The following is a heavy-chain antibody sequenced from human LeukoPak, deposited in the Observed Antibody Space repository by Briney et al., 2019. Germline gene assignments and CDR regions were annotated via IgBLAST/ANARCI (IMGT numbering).Heavy chain of an antibody. CDR1: GFTFSSYD. J-gene: IGHJ6*02. V-gene: IGHV3-13*01. CDR2: IGTAGDT. D-gene: IGHD5-12*01. Sequence: GGSLRLSCAASGFTFSSYDMHWVRQATGKGLEWVSAIGTAGDTYYPGSVKGRFTISRENAKNSLYLQMNSLRAGDTAVYYCARGGRFTSGYRFYYGMDVWGQGTTVTVSS. CDR3: ARGGRFTSGYRFYYGMDV.